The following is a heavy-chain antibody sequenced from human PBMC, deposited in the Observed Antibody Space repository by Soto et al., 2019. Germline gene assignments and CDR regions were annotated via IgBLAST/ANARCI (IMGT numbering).Heavy chain of an antibody. CDR2: VNPNNGDT. J-gene: IGHJ4*02. CDR3: AKVSRKGSAIDFDY. Sequence: QVQLVQAGAELKKPGASVKVSCKASGYTFSNYDMNWVRQATGQGPEWSGWVNPNNGDTGYAQKFQGRVTLTTDISTPTAYMELTSLRSEDTAIYYSAKVSRKGSAIDFDYWGQGTLITVSS. V-gene: IGHV1-8*01. D-gene: IGHD3-10*01. CDR1: GYTFSNYD.